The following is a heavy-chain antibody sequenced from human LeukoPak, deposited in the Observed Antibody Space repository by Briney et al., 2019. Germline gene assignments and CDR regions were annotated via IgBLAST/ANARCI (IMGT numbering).Heavy chain of an antibody. CDR1: GYTFTSYD. D-gene: IGHD6-13*01. V-gene: IGHV1-8*01. CDR2: MNPNSGNT. CDR3: ARGSMIAAAGTEGIDFQH. J-gene: IGHJ1*01. Sequence: ASVEVSCKASGYTFTSYDINWVRQATGQGLEWMGWMNPNSGNTGYAQKFQGRVTMTRNTSISTAYMELSSLRSEDTAVYYCARGSMIAAAGTEGIDFQHWGQGTLVTVSS.